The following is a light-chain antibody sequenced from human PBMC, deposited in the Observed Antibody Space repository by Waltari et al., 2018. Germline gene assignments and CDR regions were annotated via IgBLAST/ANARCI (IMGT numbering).Light chain of an antibody. V-gene: IGKV3-20*01. CDR2: GAS. CDR1: ERVSRA. Sequence: EIVLTQSPGTLSLSVGERATVSCRASERVSRALAWYQQKPGQAPRLLIYGASTRATGIPDMFSGSCSGTDFSLTISRLEPDDFAVYYCQHYLRLPVTFGQGTTVEI. J-gene: IGKJ1*01. CDR3: QHYLRLPVT.